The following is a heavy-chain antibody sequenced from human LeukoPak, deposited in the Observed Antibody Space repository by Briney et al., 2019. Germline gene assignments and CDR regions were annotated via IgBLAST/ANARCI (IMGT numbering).Heavy chain of an antibody. J-gene: IGHJ4*02. CDR2: TSRSGSTM. CDR1: GFTFSDYE. Sequence: SGGSRRLSCAASGFTFSDYEMNWVRQAPGKGLEWVSYTSRSGSTMFYADSVKGRFSVSRDNAKNSLYLQMNSLRAEDTAVYYCARDFYGSGSRFFDYWGQGTLVTVSS. CDR3: ARDFYGSGSRFFDY. D-gene: IGHD3-10*01. V-gene: IGHV3-48*03.